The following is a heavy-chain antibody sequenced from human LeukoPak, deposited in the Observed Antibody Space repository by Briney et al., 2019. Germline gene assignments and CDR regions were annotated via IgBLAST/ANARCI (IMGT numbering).Heavy chain of an antibody. CDR1: GYTFTGYY. CDR2: INPNSGGT. CDR3: ASDLELYYYGSETY. V-gene: IGHV1-2*06. J-gene: IGHJ4*02. Sequence: ASVKVSCKASGYTFTGYYMHWVRQAPGQGLEWMGRINPNSGGTNYAQKFQGRVTMTRDTSISTAYMELSRLRSDDTAVYYCASDLELYYYGSETYWGQGTLVTVSS. D-gene: IGHD3-10*01.